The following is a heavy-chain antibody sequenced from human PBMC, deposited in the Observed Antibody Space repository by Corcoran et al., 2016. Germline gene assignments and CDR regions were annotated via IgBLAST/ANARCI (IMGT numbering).Heavy chain of an antibody. V-gene: IGHV4-4*07. CDR3: ARGDSYNWNDRARDY. CDR1: GGSISSYY. J-gene: IGHJ4*02. CDR2: IYTSGST. D-gene: IGHD1-20*01. Sequence: QVQLQESGPGLVKPSETLSLTCTVSGGSISSYYWSWIRQPAGKGLEWIGRIYTSGSTNYNPSIKSRVTISVDTSKNQFSLKLSSVTAAETAVYYCARGDSYNWNDRARDYWGQGTLVTVSS.